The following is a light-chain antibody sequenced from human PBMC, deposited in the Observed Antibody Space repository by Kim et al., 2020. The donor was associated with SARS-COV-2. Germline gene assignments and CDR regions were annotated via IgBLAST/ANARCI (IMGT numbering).Light chain of an antibody. CDR2: DDS. V-gene: IGLV3-21*01. Sequence: SYELTQPPSVSVAPGETARITCEEDNIGTKSVYWYQQKAGQAPVLIMSDDSDRPAGIPERFSGSNSGNNAALTITGGQAADEADYHCQVWETASDALFGGGTQLTVL. CDR1: NIGTKS. CDR3: QVWETASDAL. J-gene: IGLJ3*02.